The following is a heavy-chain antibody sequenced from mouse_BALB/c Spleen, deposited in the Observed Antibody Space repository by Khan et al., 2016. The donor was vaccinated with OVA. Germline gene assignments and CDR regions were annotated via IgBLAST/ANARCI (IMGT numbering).Heavy chain of an antibody. CDR1: GYSITSGYG. CDR2: ISYSGST. Sequence: EVQLQESGPGLVKPSQSLSLTCTVTGYSITSGYGWNWIRQFPGNKLEWMGYISYSGSTNYNPSLTSRISITRDTSKNQFFLQLNSGATEETAAYYCARTARIKYWGKGTTLTVSS. V-gene: IGHV3-2*02. CDR3: ARTARIKY. D-gene: IGHD1-2*01. J-gene: IGHJ2*01.